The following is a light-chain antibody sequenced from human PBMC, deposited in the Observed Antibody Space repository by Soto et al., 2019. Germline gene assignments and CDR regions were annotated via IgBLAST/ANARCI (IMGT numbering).Light chain of an antibody. CDR2: GNS. Sequence: QSVLTQPPSVSGAPGQRVTISCTGSSSNIGAGYDVHWYQQLPGTAPNLLIYGNSNRPSGVPDRFSGSKSGTSASLAITGLQAEDEADYYYQSYDSSRSGSGVFGGGTKVTVL. V-gene: IGLV1-40*01. J-gene: IGLJ2*01. CDR3: QSYDSSRSGSGV. CDR1: SSNIGAGYD.